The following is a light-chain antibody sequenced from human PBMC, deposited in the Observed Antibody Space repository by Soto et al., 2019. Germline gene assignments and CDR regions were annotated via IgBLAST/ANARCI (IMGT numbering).Light chain of an antibody. Sequence: EIVLTQSPATLSVSPVEGATLCFMSSQSIKRSSLAWYQPKPGQAPRLLIFGASTRVTGIPDRFSGSGSGTDFTLTISRLEPEDFAVYYCQQYGSSPITFGQGTRLEIK. V-gene: IGKV3-20*01. CDR1: QSIKRSS. J-gene: IGKJ5*01. CDR3: QQYGSSPIT. CDR2: GAS.